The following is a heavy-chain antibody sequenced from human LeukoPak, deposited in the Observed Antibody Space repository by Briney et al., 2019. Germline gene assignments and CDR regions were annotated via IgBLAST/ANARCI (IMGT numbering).Heavy chain of an antibody. D-gene: IGHD4-17*01. CDR2: MNGDGREK. Sequence: GGSLRLSCAASGFTFRHYWMSWVRQAPGKGLEWVANMNGDGREKYYVDSVRGCFTISRDNAKNSLYLQMNSLRVEDTAVYYCATDDYGPAGYGGQGTLVTVSS. CDR3: ATDDYGPAGY. V-gene: IGHV3-7*01. CDR1: GFTFRHYW. J-gene: IGHJ4*02.